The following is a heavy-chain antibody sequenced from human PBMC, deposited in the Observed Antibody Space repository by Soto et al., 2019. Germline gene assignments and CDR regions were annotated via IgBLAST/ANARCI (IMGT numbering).Heavy chain of an antibody. J-gene: IGHJ4*02. V-gene: IGHV3-30*18. CDR3: AKEGCSGGICYGFDY. Sequence: QVQLVESGGGVVQPGRSLRLSCAASGFTFSSYGMPWVRQAPGKGLEWVAVMSWDGSDEFYEETVKGRFTVYRDNSRNTLYLQMNCLRPEDTAVYYCAKEGCSGGICYGFDYWGQGTLVTVSS. CDR1: GFTFSSYG. CDR2: MSWDGSDE. D-gene: IGHD2-15*01.